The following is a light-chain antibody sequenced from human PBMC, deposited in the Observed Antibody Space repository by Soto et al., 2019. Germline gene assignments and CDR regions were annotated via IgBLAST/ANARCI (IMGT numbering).Light chain of an antibody. V-gene: IGKV1-5*02. CDR1: QSVSTR. CDR3: QQYSVYWT. J-gene: IGKJ1*01. CDR2: DAS. Sequence: DIQLTHSPSSLSASVGDRVTIICRAGQSVSTRLAWYQQKPGKAPKVLIYDASSWAGGVPSRFTGSGSGTEFTLTINSLQPDDFATYYCQQYSVYWTFGQGTKVDI.